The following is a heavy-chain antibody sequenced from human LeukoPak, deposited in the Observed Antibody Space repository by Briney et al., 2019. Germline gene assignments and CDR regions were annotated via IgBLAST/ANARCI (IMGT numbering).Heavy chain of an antibody. CDR1: GGSISGYH. CDR3: ARVPRSYYYYYYMDV. Sequence: SETLSLTCNVSGGSISGYHWSWIRQPPGKGLEWLGYIYYSGSSNYNPTLKSRVTISADTSKNQFSLKLSSVTAADTAVYYCARVPRSYYYYYYMDVWGKGTTVTVSS. CDR2: IYYSGSS. V-gene: IGHV4-59*01. J-gene: IGHJ6*03.